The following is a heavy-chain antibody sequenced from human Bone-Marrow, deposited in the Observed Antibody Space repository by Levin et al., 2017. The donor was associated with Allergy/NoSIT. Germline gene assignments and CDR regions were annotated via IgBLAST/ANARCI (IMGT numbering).Heavy chain of an antibody. V-gene: IGHV3-23*01. D-gene: IGHD2-15*01. CDR2: FSTGGTT. CDR3: ARSEDSFQISIYYFDS. Sequence: GGSLRLSCASSGFTFRNYAMSWVRQAPGKGLEWVSSFSTGGTTYYADSVKGRFTISRDNPKNTLYLQRNSLRAEDTAVYYCARSEDSFQISIYYFDSWGRGTLVSVSS. CDR1: GFTFRNYA. J-gene: IGHJ4*01.